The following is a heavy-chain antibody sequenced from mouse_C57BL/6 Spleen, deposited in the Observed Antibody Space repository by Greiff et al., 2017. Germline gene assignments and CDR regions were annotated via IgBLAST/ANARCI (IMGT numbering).Heavy chain of an antibody. D-gene: IGHD1-1*01. CDR2: IYPGDGAT. CDR3: ESADYYGSSRDFDY. CDR1: GYAFSSSW. V-gene: IGHV1-82*01. Sequence: LVESGPELVKPGASVTISCKASGYAFSSSWLNWVKPRPGKGLEWSGRIYPGDGATNYNGKFKGKTKLTADKSSSTAYMQLSSLTSEDCAVYFYESADYYGSSRDFDYWGQGTTLTVSS. J-gene: IGHJ2*01.